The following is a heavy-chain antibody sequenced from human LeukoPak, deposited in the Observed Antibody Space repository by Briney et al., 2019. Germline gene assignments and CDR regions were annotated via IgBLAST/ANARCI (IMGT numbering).Heavy chain of an antibody. CDR3: ARGHPHGWELYLDY. CDR2: ISYDGNNE. Sequence: GGSLRLSCAASGFTFGAYAMHWVRQSPGKGLEWVALISYDGNNEWYADSVKGRFTVSRDNSKNTLYLQMNSLRVEDAAVYYCARGHPHGWELYLDYWGQGILVTVSS. CDR1: GFTFGAYA. D-gene: IGHD1-26*01. V-gene: IGHV3-30*04. J-gene: IGHJ4*02.